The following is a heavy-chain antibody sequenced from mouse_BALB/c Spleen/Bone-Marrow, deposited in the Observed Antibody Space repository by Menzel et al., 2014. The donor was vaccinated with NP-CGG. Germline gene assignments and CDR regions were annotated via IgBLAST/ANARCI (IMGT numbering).Heavy chain of an antibody. Sequence: VKLQESGAELVRPGASVKVSCKASGYTFTSYWINWVKQRPGQGLEWIGNIYPSDSYTNYNQTFKDKATLTVDKSSSTAYMQLSSPTSEDSAVYYCTRQYGNYYAMDYWGQGTSVTGSS. CDR3: TRQYGNYYAMDY. V-gene: IGHV1S126*01. J-gene: IGHJ4*01. CDR2: IYPSDSYT. D-gene: IGHD2-10*02. CDR1: GYTFTSYW.